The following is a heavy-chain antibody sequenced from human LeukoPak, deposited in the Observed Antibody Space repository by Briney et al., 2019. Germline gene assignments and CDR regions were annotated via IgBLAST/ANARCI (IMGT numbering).Heavy chain of an antibody. CDR1: GDSVSNNNAA. CDR2: AYYRSKWYN. Sequence: SQTLSLTCAISGDSVSNNNAAWHWIRQSPSRGLEWLGRAYYRSKWYNDYAVSVKSRITINPDTSKNQFSLQLNSVTPEDTAVYYCARSRAGTTFDYWGQGTLVTVSS. CDR3: ARSRAGTTFDY. V-gene: IGHV6-1*01. J-gene: IGHJ4*02. D-gene: IGHD6-19*01.